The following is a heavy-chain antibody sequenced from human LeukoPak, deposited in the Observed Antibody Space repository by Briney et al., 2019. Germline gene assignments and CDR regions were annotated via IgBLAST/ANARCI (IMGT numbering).Heavy chain of an antibody. D-gene: IGHD3-10*01. J-gene: IGHJ3*02. Sequence: GGSLRLSCAASGFTLSSYWMSWVRQAPGKGLEWVANIKEDGSEKYYVDSVKGRFTISRDNAKNSLYLHTNSLTAEDTAMYYCARDWVAGVPFDVFDIWGQGTMVSVSS. V-gene: IGHV3-7*03. CDR3: ARDWVAGVPFDVFDI. CDR1: GFTLSSYW. CDR2: IKEDGSEK.